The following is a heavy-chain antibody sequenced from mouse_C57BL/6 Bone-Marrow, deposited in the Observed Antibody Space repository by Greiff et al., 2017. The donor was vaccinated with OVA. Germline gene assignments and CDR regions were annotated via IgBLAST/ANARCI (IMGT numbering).Heavy chain of an antibody. D-gene: IGHD1-1*01. CDR1: GFTFSDYG. V-gene: IGHV5-17*01. Sequence: EVKLMESGGGLVKPGGSLKLSCAASGFTFSDYGMHWVRQAPEKGLEWVAYISSGSSTIYYADTVKGRFTISRDNAKNTLFLQMTSLRSEDTAMYYCASLFITTVVEDWFAYWGKGTLVTVSA. J-gene: IGHJ3*01. CDR2: ISSGSSTI. CDR3: ASLFITTVVEDWFAY.